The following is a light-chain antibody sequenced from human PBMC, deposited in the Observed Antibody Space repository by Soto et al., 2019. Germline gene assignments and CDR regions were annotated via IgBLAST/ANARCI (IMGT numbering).Light chain of an antibody. J-gene: IGKJ1*01. CDR3: QQYKSYPWT. CDR2: DAS. V-gene: IGKV1-5*01. Sequence: DIQMTQSPSTLSASVGDRVTITCRASQSLSSWLAWYQQKPGEAPKLLIYDASSLASGVPSRFSVSGAGTEFTLTISSLQPDDVATFSCQQYKSYPWTFGQGTKVEIK. CDR1: QSLSSW.